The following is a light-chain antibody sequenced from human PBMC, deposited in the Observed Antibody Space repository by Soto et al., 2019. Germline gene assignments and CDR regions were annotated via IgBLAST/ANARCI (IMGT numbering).Light chain of an antibody. J-gene: IGLJ2*01. CDR2: EDK. CDR3: QTWDNSTVV. CDR1: KLGEKF. V-gene: IGLV3-1*01. Sequence: SYELTQAPSVSVSPGQTARITCSGDKLGEKFACWYQQKPGQSPVVVIYEDKKRPSAIPERFSGSNSGNTATLTISGTEAMDEADYYCQTWDNSTVVFGGGTKLTVL.